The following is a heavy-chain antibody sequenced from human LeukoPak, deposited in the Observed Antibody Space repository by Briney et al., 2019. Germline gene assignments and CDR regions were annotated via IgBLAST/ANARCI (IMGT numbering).Heavy chain of an antibody. Sequence: GGSLRLPCVASGFTVSSNYMSWVRQAPGKGLEWVPVIYSGGSTYYADSVKGRFTISRDNSKNTLYLQMNSLRAEDTAVYYCASGSGSYRTPYYYMDVWGTGTTVTVSS. CDR1: GFTVSSNY. J-gene: IGHJ6*03. D-gene: IGHD3-10*01. CDR3: ASGSGSYRTPYYYMDV. V-gene: IGHV3-53*01. CDR2: IYSGGST.